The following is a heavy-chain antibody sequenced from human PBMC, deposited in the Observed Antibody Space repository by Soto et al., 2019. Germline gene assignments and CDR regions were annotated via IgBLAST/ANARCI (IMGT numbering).Heavy chain of an antibody. CDR2: INHSGST. J-gene: IGHJ6*03. D-gene: IGHD2-8*01. V-gene: IGHV4-39*07. Sequence: SETLSLTCTVSGGSISSSSYYWGWIRQPPGKGLEWIGEINHSGSTNYNPSLKSRVTISVDTSKNQFSLKLSSVTAADTAVYYCARGRTFILNYYYMGVWGKGTTVTVSS. CDR1: GGSISSSSYY. CDR3: ARGRTFILNYYYMGV.